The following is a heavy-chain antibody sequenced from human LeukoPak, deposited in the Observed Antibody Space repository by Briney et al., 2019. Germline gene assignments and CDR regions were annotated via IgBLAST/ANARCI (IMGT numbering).Heavy chain of an antibody. D-gene: IGHD4-23*01. CDR3: ARGGKATVVTM. V-gene: IGHV4-4*07. Sequence: SETLSLTCTVSGASINSYYWSWLRQPAGKGMEWLGCIYSSGSTNHNPSLKSRVSMSVDTSKTQFSLKLTSVTAADTAVYYCARGGKATVVTMWGQGILVTVSS. CDR2: IYSSGST. J-gene: IGHJ4*02. CDR1: GASINSYY.